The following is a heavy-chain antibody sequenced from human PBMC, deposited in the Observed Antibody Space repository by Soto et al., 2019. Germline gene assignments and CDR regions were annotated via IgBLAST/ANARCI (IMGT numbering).Heavy chain of an antibody. V-gene: IGHV3-48*01. CDR2: ISSSSSTI. J-gene: IGHJ4*02. Sequence: GGSLRLSCAASGFTFSSYGMNWVRQAPGKGLEWVSYISSSSSTIYYADSAKGRFTISRDNARNSLYLQMNSLRAEDTAVYYCARGGAARPDYWGQGTLVTVS. CDR1: GFTFSSYG. CDR3: ARGGAARPDY.